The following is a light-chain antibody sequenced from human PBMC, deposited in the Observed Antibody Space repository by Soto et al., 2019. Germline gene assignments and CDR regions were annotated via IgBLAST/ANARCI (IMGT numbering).Light chain of an antibody. Sequence: DIQMTQSPSSLSASVGDRVTITCRASQGISNYLAWYQQKPGKVPKLLIYAASTLQSGVPSRFSGSGSGTDFTHTISSLQPEDVATYYCQKYNSAPLFTFGPGTKVDI. CDR3: QKYNSAPLFT. J-gene: IGKJ3*01. CDR1: QGISNY. CDR2: AAS. V-gene: IGKV1-27*01.